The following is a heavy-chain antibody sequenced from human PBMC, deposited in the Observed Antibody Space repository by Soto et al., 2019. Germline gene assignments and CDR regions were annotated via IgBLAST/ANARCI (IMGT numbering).Heavy chain of an antibody. J-gene: IGHJ6*02. CDR1: GFVFKNYE. Sequence: GGSLRLSCVASGFVFKNYEMNWVRQAPGKGLEWISYISNSGNTIYVADSMWGRFTISRDNAKNSLFLQMNSLRADDTAVYYCARDIDNRDYYYGLDVWGQGTTVTVSS. D-gene: IGHD1-20*01. CDR2: ISNSGNTI. V-gene: IGHV3-48*03. CDR3: ARDIDNRDYYYGLDV.